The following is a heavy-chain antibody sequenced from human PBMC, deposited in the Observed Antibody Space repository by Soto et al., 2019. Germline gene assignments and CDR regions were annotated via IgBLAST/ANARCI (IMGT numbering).Heavy chain of an antibody. Sequence: QVQLVQSGAEVKKPGSSVKVSCKASGGTFSSYAISWVRQAPGQGLEWMGGIIPIFGTANYAQKFQGRVTTTADESNSTAYMELSSLRSEDTAVYYCARFRIRAYYYGMDVWGQGTTVTVSS. CDR1: GGTFSSYA. D-gene: IGHD3-3*02. CDR3: ARFRIRAYYYGMDV. J-gene: IGHJ6*02. CDR2: IIPIFGTA. V-gene: IGHV1-69*01.